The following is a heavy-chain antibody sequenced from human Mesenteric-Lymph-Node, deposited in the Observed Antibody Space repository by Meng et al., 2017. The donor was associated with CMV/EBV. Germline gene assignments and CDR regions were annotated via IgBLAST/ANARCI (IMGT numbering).Heavy chain of an antibody. J-gene: IGHJ4*02. Sequence: GESLKISCAGSGFTFSSYWMHWVRQAPGKGLVWVSRINSDGSSTSYADSVKGRFTISRDNAKNTLDLQMNSLRAEDTAVYYCAKEPYSSSWYHRLNYFDNWGQGTLVTVSS. CDR2: INSDGSST. D-gene: IGHD6-13*01. V-gene: IGHV3-74*01. CDR1: GFTFSSYW. CDR3: AKEPYSSSWYHRLNYFDN.